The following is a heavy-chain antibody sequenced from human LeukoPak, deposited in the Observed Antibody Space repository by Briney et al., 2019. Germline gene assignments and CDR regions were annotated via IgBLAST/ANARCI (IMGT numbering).Heavy chain of an antibody. CDR2: IYYSGST. Sequence: SETLSLTCTVSGGSISSYYWSWIRRPPGKGLEWIGYIYYSGSTNYNPSLKSRVTISVDTSKNQFSLKLSSVTAADTAVYYCARMASNYYDSSGYPEVFDYWGQGTLVTVSS. D-gene: IGHD3-22*01. J-gene: IGHJ4*02. CDR3: ARMASNYYDSSGYPEVFDY. V-gene: IGHV4-59*01. CDR1: GGSISSYY.